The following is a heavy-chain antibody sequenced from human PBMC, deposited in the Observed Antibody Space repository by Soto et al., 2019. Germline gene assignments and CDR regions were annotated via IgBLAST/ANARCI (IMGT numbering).Heavy chain of an antibody. J-gene: IGHJ4*02. D-gene: IGHD2-15*01. V-gene: IGHV3-30*18. CDR3: AKESGSARDFDY. CDR2: TSYNGNNK. CDR1: GFTFGNYG. Sequence: GGSLRLSCTGSGFTFGNYGMHWVRQAPGKGLEWVASTSYNGNNKYYADSLKGRFTISRDNSKKMVYLQMTSLGPEDTAVYYCAKESGSARDFDYWGQGALVTVSS.